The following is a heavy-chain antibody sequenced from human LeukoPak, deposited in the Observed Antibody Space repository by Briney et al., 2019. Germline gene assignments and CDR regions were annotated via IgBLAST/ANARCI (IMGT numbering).Heavy chain of an antibody. CDR3: ARARYSGYGMDV. Sequence: GGSLRLSCAASGFTVSSNYMSWVRQAPGEGLEWVSVIYSGGSTYYADSVKGRFTISRDNSKNTLYLQMNSLRAEDTAVYYCARARYSGYGMDVWGQGTTVTVSS. CDR1: GFTVSSNY. D-gene: IGHD5-12*01. CDR2: IYSGGST. J-gene: IGHJ6*02. V-gene: IGHV3-53*01.